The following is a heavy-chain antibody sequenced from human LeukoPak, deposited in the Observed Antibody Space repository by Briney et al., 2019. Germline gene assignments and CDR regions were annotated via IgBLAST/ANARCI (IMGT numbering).Heavy chain of an antibody. CDR3: ATYFYGDYASYYFDF. V-gene: IGHV4-39*07. J-gene: IGHJ4*02. CDR2: IYYSGST. D-gene: IGHD4-17*01. CDR1: GGSISNSGYY. Sequence: PSETLSLTCTVSGGSISNSGYYWGWIRQPPGKGLEWIGNIYYSGSTYYNPSLKSRVTMSVDKSKNQFSLKLSSVTAADTAIYYCATYFYGDYASYYFDFWGQGTLVTVSS.